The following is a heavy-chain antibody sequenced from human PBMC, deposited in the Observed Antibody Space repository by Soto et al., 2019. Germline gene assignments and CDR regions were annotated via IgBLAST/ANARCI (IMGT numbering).Heavy chain of an antibody. V-gene: IGHV4-61*01. J-gene: IGHJ1*01. Sequence: QVQLQESGPGLVKPSETLSLTCTVSGGSVSSGSYYWSWIRQPPGKGLEWIGYIYYSGSTNYNPSLKSRVTISVDTSKNQFSLKLSSVTAADTAVYYCAREDYSDRSDWGQGTLVTVSS. CDR2: IYYSGST. CDR3: AREDYSDRSD. CDR1: GGSVSSGSYY. D-gene: IGHD3-22*01.